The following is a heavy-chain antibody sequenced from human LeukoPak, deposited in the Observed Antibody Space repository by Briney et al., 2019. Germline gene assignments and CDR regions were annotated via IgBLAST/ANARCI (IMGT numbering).Heavy chain of an antibody. J-gene: IGHJ4*02. CDR2: ISYDGSNK. CDR1: GFTFSSYA. V-gene: IGHV3-30*04. D-gene: IGHD1-1*01. CDR3: ARHGHHWNDQITEDTYYFDY. Sequence: GGSLRLSCAASGFTFSSYAMHWVRQAPGKGLEWVAVISYDGSNKYYADSVKGRFTISRDNSKNTLYLQMNSLRAEDTAVYYCARHGHHWNDQITEDTYYFDYWGQGTLVTVSS.